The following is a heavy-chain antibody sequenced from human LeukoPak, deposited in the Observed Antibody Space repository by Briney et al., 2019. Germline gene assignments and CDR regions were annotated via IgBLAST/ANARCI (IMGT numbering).Heavy chain of an antibody. CDR2: IYYSGST. D-gene: IGHD2-15*01. CDR3: AREPCSGGSCYGFDY. J-gene: IGHJ4*02. Sequence: PSETLSLTRTVSGGSVSSGSYYWSWIRQPPGKGLEWIGYIYYSGSTNYNLSLKRRVTISVDTSKNQFSLKLSSVPAADTAVYYCAREPCSGGSCYGFDYWGQGTLVTVSS. V-gene: IGHV4-61*01. CDR1: GGSVSSGSYY.